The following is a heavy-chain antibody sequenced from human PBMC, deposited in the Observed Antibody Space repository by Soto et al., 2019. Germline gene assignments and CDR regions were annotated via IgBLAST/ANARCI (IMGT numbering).Heavy chain of an antibody. CDR3: ARGRRTTVTFRIGAFDI. CDR1: GGTFSSYA. V-gene: IGHV1-69*13. Sequence: SVNVSCKASGGTFSSYAISWVRQAPGQGLEWMGGIIPIFGTANYAQKFQGRVTITADESTSTAYMELSSLRSEDTAVYYCARGRRTTVTFRIGAFDIWGQGTMVTVSS. J-gene: IGHJ3*02. D-gene: IGHD4-17*01. CDR2: IIPIFGTA.